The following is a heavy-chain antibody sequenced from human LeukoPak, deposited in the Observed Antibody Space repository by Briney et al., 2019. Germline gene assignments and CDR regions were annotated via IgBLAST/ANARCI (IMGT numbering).Heavy chain of an antibody. Sequence: PGGSLRLSCAASGFTFSSYAMYWVRQAPGKGLEYVSAISSNGGSTYYANSVKGRFTISRDDSKNTLYLQMGSLRAEDMAVYYCARSPGEVVNPEYAFDIWGQGTMVTVSS. CDR2: ISSNGGST. D-gene: IGHD3-10*01. V-gene: IGHV3-64*01. CDR3: ARSPGEVVNPEYAFDI. CDR1: GFTFSSYA. J-gene: IGHJ3*02.